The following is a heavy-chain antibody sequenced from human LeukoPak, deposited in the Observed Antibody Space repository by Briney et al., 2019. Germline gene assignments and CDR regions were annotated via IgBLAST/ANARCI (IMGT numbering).Heavy chain of an antibody. CDR3: ARVLGYSRYSSSPPWVY. CDR2: INPSGGGT. V-gene: IGHV1-2*02. CDR1: GYTFTSYG. J-gene: IGHJ4*02. D-gene: IGHD6-6*01. Sequence: ASVKVSCKASGYTFTSYGISWVRQAPGQGLEWMGMINPSGGGTNYAQKFQGRVTMTRDTSISTAYMELSRLRSDDTAVYYCARVLGYSRYSSSPPWVYWGQGTLVTVSS.